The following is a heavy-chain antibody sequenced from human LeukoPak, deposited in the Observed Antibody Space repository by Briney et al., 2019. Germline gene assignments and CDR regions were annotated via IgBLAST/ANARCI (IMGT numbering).Heavy chain of an antibody. CDR3: ARGVPYPNWSDP. D-gene: IGHD2-2*01. J-gene: IGHJ5*02. Sequence: SETLSLTCAVYGGSFSGYYWSWIRQPPGKGLEWIGEINHSGSTNYNPSLKSRVTISVDTSKNQFSLKLSSVTAADTAVYYCARGVPYPNWSDPWGQGTLVTVSS. V-gene: IGHV4-34*01. CDR1: GGSFSGYY. CDR2: INHSGST.